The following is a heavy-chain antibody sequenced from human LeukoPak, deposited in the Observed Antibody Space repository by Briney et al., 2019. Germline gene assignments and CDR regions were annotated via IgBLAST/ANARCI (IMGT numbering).Heavy chain of an antibody. CDR1: GFTFSSYG. D-gene: IGHD3-22*01. CDR2: IWYDGSNK. J-gene: IGHJ4*02. Sequence: PGRSLRLSCAASGFTFSSYGMHWVRQAPGKGLEWVSVIWYDGSNKYYADSVKGRFTISRDNSKNPLYLQMKSLRAEDTAVYYCAKDHSVDYDSSGSDYYFDYWGQGTLVTVSS. CDR3: AKDHSVDYDSSGSDYYFDY. V-gene: IGHV3-33*06.